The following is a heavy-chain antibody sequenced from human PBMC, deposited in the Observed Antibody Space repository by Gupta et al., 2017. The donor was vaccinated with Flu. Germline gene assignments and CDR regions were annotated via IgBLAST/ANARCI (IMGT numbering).Heavy chain of an antibody. V-gene: IGHV3-33*01. D-gene: IGHD3-16*02. CDR2: IWYDGNEK. J-gene: IGHJ4*01. CDR1: FTFNTYG. Sequence: FTFNTYGMNGVRQAPGKGMEWVADIWYDGNEKYDADAVKGRFKIARENSKNTVNLQMNRPSAADTALYYGARRYKSYLDYRGHGSLVTVYS. CDR3: ARRYKSYLDY.